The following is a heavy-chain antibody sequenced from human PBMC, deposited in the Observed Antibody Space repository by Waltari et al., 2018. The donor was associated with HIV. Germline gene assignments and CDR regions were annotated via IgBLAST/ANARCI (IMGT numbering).Heavy chain of an antibody. Sequence: QVHLVESGGGVVQPGRSLRLSCVASGFTFSSFAMHWVRQTPGKGLEWVAGIGYDGSNENYADSVKGRFTISRDNSMDTLYLEMMSLRADDTAKYYCAKVGSSGPLDHWGQGTLVTVSP. CDR3: AKVGSSGPLDH. CDR1: GFTFSSFA. V-gene: IGHV3-33*08. CDR2: IGYDGSNE. J-gene: IGHJ4*02. D-gene: IGHD6-19*01.